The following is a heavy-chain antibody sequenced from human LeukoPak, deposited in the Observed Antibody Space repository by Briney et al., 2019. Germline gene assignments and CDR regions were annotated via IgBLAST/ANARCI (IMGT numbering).Heavy chain of an antibody. CDR1: GFTVSSNY. J-gene: IGHJ3*02. Sequence: GGSLRLSCAASGFTVSSNYVSWVRQAPGKGLEWVSVIYSGGSTYYADSVKGRFTISRDNSKNTLYLQMNSLRAEDTAVYYCTKDMESSFNFWSGRGAFDIWGQGTMVTVSS. V-gene: IGHV3-66*01. D-gene: IGHD3-3*01. CDR2: IYSGGST. CDR3: TKDMESSFNFWSGRGAFDI.